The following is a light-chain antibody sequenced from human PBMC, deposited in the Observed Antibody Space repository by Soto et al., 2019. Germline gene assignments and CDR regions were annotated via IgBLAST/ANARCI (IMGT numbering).Light chain of an antibody. Sequence: EIVMTHSPATLSVSPGERATLSCRASQSVSNNLAWYQQKPGQAPRLLIYGASTRATAIPVRFSGSGSGTEFTLTISSLQSEDFAVYCCQQDGNWPYTFGQGTKLEIK. CDR3: QQDGNWPYT. V-gene: IGKV3-15*01. CDR2: GAS. J-gene: IGKJ2*01. CDR1: QSVSNN.